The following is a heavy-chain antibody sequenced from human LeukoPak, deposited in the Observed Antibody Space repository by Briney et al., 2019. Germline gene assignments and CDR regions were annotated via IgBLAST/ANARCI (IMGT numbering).Heavy chain of an antibody. D-gene: IGHD3-10*01. J-gene: IGHJ5*02. CDR1: VGSISSSTYY. CDR3: AILGTGSS. V-gene: IGHV4-39*01. CDR2: IYYCGSP. Sequence: PSETLSLTCTVSVGSISSSTYYWGWIRQPPGRGLEWIGTIYYCGSPYYNPSLKSRVTISVDTSNNQFSLRLSSVTAADTAVYDCAILGTGSSWGQGTLVTVSS.